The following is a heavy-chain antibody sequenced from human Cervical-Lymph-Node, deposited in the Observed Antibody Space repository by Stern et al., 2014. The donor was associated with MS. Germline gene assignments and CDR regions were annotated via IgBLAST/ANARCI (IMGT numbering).Heavy chain of an antibody. CDR2: VIPVFGPP. Sequence: VQLEESGAEVRKPGSSVKVSCKASGGALNTYAIHWVRLAPGQGLEWMGGVIPVFGPPVYAQKFKGRVTIAADESTSTDYMELSSLRSDDTAVYYCTRGASSAAWYRHAVDVWGQGTTVTVSS. CDR1: GGALNTYA. D-gene: IGHD1-26*01. CDR3: TRGASSAAWYRHAVDV. J-gene: IGHJ6*02. V-gene: IGHV1-69*01.